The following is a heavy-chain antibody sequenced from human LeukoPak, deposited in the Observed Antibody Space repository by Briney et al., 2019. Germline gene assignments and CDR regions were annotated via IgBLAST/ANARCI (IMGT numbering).Heavy chain of an antibody. V-gene: IGHV4-34*01. D-gene: IGHD2-8*01. CDR3: ARFVPARYYFDY. CDR1: GGSFSGYY. CDR2: INHSGST. J-gene: IGHJ4*02. Sequence: PSETLSLTCAVYGGSFSGYYWSWIRQPPGKGPEWIGEINHSGSTNYNPSLKSRVTISVDTSKNQFSLKLSSVTAADTAVYYCARFVPARYYFDYWGQGTLVTVSS.